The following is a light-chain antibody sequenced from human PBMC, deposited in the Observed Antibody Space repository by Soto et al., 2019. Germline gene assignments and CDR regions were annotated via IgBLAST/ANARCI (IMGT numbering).Light chain of an antibody. Sequence: DIPMTQSPSSLSASVGDRVTITCRASQGISNYLAWYQQKPGKVPKLLIYAASTVHSGVPSRFSGSGSGTDVTPTISSLQREDVATYYCQKYNSALSLTFGGGTKVEIK. CDR1: QGISNY. V-gene: IGKV1-27*01. J-gene: IGKJ4*01. CDR2: AAS. CDR3: QKYNSALSLT.